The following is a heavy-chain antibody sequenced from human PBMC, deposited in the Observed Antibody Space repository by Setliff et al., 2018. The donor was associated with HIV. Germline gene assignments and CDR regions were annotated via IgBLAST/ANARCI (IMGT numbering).Heavy chain of an antibody. CDR1: GGSISTGVYY. Sequence: PSETLSLTCTVSGGSISTGVYYWSWIRQPADKALEWIGRISASGSTNYNPSPESRVTLSIDTSNNQFSLKLTSVTAADTAVYYCARVYSRSWFFFDHWGQGILVTVSS. D-gene: IGHD6-13*01. J-gene: IGHJ4*02. CDR2: ISASGST. CDR3: ARVYSRSWFFFDH. V-gene: IGHV4-61*02.